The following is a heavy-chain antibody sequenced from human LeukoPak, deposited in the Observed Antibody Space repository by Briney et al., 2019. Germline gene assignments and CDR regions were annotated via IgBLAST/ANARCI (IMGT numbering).Heavy chain of an antibody. CDR3: ARRSIVGAYYFDY. CDR1: YSFTSYW. J-gene: IGHJ4*02. V-gene: IGHV5-51*01. CDR2: IYPGDSDT. D-gene: IGHD1-26*01. Sequence: YSFTSYWIXWVRQMPGKGLEXMGIIYPGDSDTRHSPSFQGQVTISADKSISTAYLQWSSLKASDTAMYYCARRSIVGAYYFDYWGQGTLVTVSS.